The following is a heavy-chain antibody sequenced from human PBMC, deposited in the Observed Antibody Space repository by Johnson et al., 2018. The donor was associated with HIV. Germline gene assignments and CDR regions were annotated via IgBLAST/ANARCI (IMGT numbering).Heavy chain of an antibody. Sequence: QVQLVESGGGVVQPGRSLRLSCAASGFTFSSYGMHWVRQAPGKGLEWVAVIWYDGSNKYYADSVKGRFTISRNNSKNTRSLQMNSLRAEDTAVYYCAKGMGLSIGELSDAFHFWGLGTVVTVSS. V-gene: IGHV3-33*06. CDR1: GFTFSSYG. J-gene: IGHJ3*01. CDR2: IWYDGSNK. D-gene: IGHD3-10*01. CDR3: AKGMGLSIGELSDAFHF.